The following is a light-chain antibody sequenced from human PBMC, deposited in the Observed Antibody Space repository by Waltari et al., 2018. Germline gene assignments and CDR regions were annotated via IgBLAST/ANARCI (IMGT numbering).Light chain of an antibody. CDR1: TRALVDYNY. J-gene: IGLJ3*02. CDR3: FSYTTSSTWV. V-gene: IGLV2-14*01. Sequence: QSALTQPASVSGSPGQSIPTPCPGATRALVDYNYVSWYQQHPDKAPRLMIYEVSNRPSGVSNRFSGSKSGNTASLTISGLQAEDEADYYCFSYTTSSTWVFGGGTKLTVL. CDR2: EVS.